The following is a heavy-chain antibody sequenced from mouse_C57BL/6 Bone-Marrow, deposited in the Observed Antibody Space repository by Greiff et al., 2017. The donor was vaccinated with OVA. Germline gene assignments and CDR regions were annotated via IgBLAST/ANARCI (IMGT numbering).Heavy chain of an antibody. V-gene: IGHV5-6*02. CDR3: ARPLYDYDSFAY. CDR2: ISSGGSYT. CDR1: GFTFSSYG. D-gene: IGHD2-4*01. J-gene: IGHJ3*01. Sequence: DVMLVESGGDLVKPGGSLKLSCAASGFTFSSYGMSWVRQTPDKRLEWVATISSGGSYTYYPDSVKGRFTISRDNAKNTLYLQMSSLKSEDTAMYYCARPLYDYDSFAYWGQGTLVTVSA.